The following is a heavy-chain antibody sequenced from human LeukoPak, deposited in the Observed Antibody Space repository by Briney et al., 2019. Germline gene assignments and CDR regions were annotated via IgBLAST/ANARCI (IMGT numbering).Heavy chain of an antibody. CDR3: ARGDYYDSSGYYYGYYYYYGMDV. V-gene: IGHV3-48*03. J-gene: IGHJ6*02. Sequence: PGGSLRLSCAASGFTFSSYEMNWVRQAPGKGLEWVSYISSSGSTIYYADSVKGRFTISRDNAKNSLYLQMNSLRAEDTAVYYCARGDYYDSSGYYYGYYYYYGMDVWGQGTTVTVSS. D-gene: IGHD3-22*01. CDR1: GFTFSSYE. CDR2: ISSSGSTI.